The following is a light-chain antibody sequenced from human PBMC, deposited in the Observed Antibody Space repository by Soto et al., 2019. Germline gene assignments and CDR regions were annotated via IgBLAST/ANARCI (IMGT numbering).Light chain of an antibody. V-gene: IGKV3-20*01. CDR3: QQYSASPRT. CDR1: RTVDGNY. CDR2: SAL. J-gene: IGKJ1*01. Sequence: PGASATLSCRPSRTVDGNYLAWYHQKPGQPPRLLIHSALARAPGIPDRFSASGAGTDFTLTSRRLEPEDSEVYYCQQYSASPRTFGPGTKVEIK.